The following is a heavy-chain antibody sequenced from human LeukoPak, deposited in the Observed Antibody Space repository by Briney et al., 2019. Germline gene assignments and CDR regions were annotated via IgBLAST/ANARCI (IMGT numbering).Heavy chain of an antibody. Sequence: PSETLSLTCTVSGGSISPYYWTWIRQPPGKGLEWIGYISYSGSINYNPSLKSRVTILLDMSNNQFSLKLRSVTAADTAVYYCARGASAAGYNWFDPWGPGTLVTVSP. CDR1: GGSISPYY. CDR2: ISYSGSI. J-gene: IGHJ5*02. V-gene: IGHV4-59*01. D-gene: IGHD6-13*01. CDR3: ARGASAAGYNWFDP.